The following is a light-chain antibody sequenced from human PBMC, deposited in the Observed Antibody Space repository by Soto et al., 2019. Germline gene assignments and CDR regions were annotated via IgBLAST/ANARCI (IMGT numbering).Light chain of an antibody. CDR1: QSLSVY. J-gene: IGKJ3*01. CDR2: DTS. Sequence: EIVLTQSPATLSLSPGERATLSCRASQSLSVYLAWIQQRPGQAPRLLIYDTSTRATGIPARFSGSGSGTDFTLTISSLEPEDFAVYYGQHRSSWPPLFSFGPGTRVDIK. V-gene: IGKV3-11*01. CDR3: QHRSSWPPLFS.